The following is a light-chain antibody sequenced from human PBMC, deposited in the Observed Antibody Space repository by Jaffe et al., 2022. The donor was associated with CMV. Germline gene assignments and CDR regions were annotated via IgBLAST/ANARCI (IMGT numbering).Light chain of an antibody. CDR2: VEGNGSY. CDR1: SGHSSYI. CDR3: ETWDRNSRV. J-gene: IGLJ2*01. Sequence: QPVLTQSSSASASLGSSVRLTCTLSSGHSSYIIAWHQQQPGKAPRYLMKVEGNGSYKKGSAIPDRFSGSSSGADRYLSISNLQSEDEADYYCETWDRNSRVFGGGTKLSVL. V-gene: IGLV4-60*03.